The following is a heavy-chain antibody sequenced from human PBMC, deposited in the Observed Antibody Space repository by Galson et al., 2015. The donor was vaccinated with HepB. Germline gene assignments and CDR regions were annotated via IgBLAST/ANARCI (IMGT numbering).Heavy chain of an antibody. J-gene: IGHJ4*02. Sequence: SLRLSCAASGFRFSDYGMHWVRQAPGKGLEWVAVIAYDGINRHYADSVKGRFTISRDSSKNTVGLEMNSLRADDTAFYHCAKCLGSGASCYKATIDYWGQGTLVTVSS. CDR1: GFRFSDYG. D-gene: IGHD2-2*02. CDR3: AKCLGSGASCYKATIDY. V-gene: IGHV3-30*18. CDR2: IAYDGINR.